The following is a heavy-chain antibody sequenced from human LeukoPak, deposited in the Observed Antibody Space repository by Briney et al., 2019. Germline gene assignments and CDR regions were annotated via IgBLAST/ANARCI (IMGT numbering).Heavy chain of an antibody. J-gene: IGHJ4*02. CDR2: IIPIFGTA. CDR3: ARDLALYGSGSFGFYY. Sequence: VAPVKVSCKASGGTFSNYAISWVRQAPGQGLEWMGGIIPIFGTANYAQKFQGRVTITADKSTSTAYMELSSLRSEDTAVYYCARDLALYGSGSFGFYYWGQGTLVTVSS. D-gene: IGHD3-10*01. CDR1: GGTFSNYA. V-gene: IGHV1-69*06.